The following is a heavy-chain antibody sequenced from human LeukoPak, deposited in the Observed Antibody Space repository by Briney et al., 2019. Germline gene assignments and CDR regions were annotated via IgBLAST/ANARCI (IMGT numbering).Heavy chain of an antibody. CDR3: ARAYGYYYYYMDV. Sequence: PSETLSLTCAVYGGSFSGYYWSWIRQPPGTGLEWIGEINHSGSTNYNPSLKSRVTISVDTSKNQFSLKLSSVTAADTAVYYCARAYGYYYYYMDVWGKGTTVTVSS. CDR2: INHSGST. V-gene: IGHV4-34*01. J-gene: IGHJ6*03. D-gene: IGHD2-21*01. CDR1: GGSFSGYY.